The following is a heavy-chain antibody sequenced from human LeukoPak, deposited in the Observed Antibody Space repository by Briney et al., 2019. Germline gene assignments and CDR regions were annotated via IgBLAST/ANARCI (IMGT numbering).Heavy chain of an antibody. D-gene: IGHD2-15*01. Sequence: GASVKVSCKASGYTFTSYGVTWVRQAPGQGLEWMGWISAYNGNTNYAQKFQGRVTMTTETSTSTVYMELRSLRYDDTAVYYCASGGLSAAPGLGYWGQGTLVTVSS. J-gene: IGHJ4*02. V-gene: IGHV1-18*01. CDR2: ISAYNGNT. CDR3: ASGGLSAAPGLGY. CDR1: GYTFTSYG.